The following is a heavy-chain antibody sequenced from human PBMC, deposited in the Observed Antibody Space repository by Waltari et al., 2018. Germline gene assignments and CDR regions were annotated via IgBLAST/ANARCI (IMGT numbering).Heavy chain of an antibody. J-gene: IGHJ5*02. CDR1: GGSISSHY. CDR2: IYYSGST. Sequence: QVQLQESGPGLVKPSETLSLTCTVSGGSISSHYWSWIRQPPGKGLEWIGYIYYSGSTNHNPSLKSRVTISVDTSKNQFSLKRSSVTAADTAVYYCARDRGAYCSGGSCYSKGDWFDPWGQGTLVTVSS. CDR3: ARDRGAYCSGGSCYSKGDWFDP. V-gene: IGHV4-59*11. D-gene: IGHD2-15*01.